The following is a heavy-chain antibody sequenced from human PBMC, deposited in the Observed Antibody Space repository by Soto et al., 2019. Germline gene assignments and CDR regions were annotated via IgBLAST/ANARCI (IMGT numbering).Heavy chain of an antibody. Sequence: GGSLRLSCAASGFTFSSYAMSWVRQAPGKGLEWVSAISGSGGSTYYADSVKGRFTISRDNSKNTLYLQMNSLRAEDTAVYYCAKYCSGGSCYSDDLEYFQHWGQGTLVTVSS. CDR2: ISGSGGST. D-gene: IGHD2-15*01. CDR3: AKYCSGGSCYSDDLEYFQH. CDR1: GFTFSSYA. J-gene: IGHJ1*01. V-gene: IGHV3-23*01.